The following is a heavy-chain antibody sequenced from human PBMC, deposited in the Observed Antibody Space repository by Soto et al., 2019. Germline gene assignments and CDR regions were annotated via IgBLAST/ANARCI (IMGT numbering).Heavy chain of an antibody. V-gene: IGHV4-30-2*01. CDR3: ARALLGLGEFIDAFDI. CDR2: ISHTGNT. D-gene: IGHD3-16*01. J-gene: IGHJ3*02. CDR1: GGSISTGRFS. Sequence: QLQLQESGSGLVKPSQTLSLTCAVSGGSISTGRFSWNWIRQPPGKGLEWIGYISHTGNTYYTPSLKSRVTISVDRSRSQFSLNLSSVTAADTAVYHCARALLGLGEFIDAFDIWGQGTMVTVSS.